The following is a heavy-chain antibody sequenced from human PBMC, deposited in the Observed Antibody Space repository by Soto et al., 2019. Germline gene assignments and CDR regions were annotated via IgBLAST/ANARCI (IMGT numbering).Heavy chain of an antibody. CDR1: GGSISSSNW. V-gene: IGHV4-4*02. D-gene: IGHD3-10*01. CDR3: ARAYYYGSGSQIDY. Sequence: TSETLSLTCAVSGGSISSSNWWSWVRQPPGKGLEWIGEIYHSGSTNYNPSLKSRVTISVDKSKNQFSLKLSSVTAADTAVYYCARAYYYGSGSQIDYWGQGTLVTVSS. CDR2: IYHSGST. J-gene: IGHJ4*02.